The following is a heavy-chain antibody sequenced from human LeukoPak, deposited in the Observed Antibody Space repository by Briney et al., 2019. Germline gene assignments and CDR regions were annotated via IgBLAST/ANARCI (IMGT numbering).Heavy chain of an antibody. CDR1: GYTFTSYG. D-gene: IGHD4/OR15-4a*01. CDR3: ARMGDYHLVSFFDY. CDR2: ISAYDGNT. V-gene: IGHV1-18*01. Sequence: GASVKVSCKSSGYTFTSYGFSWGRQAPGQGREGMGWISAYDGNTNYAQKLQGRVTMTTDTSTSTVYMELTSLRSDDTAVYYCARMGDYHLVSFFDYWGQGTLVTVSS. J-gene: IGHJ4*02.